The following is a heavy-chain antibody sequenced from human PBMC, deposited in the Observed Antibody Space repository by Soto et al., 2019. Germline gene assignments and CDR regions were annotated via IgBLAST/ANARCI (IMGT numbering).Heavy chain of an antibody. CDR1: GYTFTGYY. CDR3: ASAHPHVVPAAILYYYYGMDV. Sequence: ASVKVSCKASGYTFTGYYMHWVRQAPGQGLEWMGWINPNSGGTNYAQKFQGRVTMTRDTSISTAYMELSRLRSDDTAVYYCASAHPHVVPAAILYYYYGMDVWGQGTTVTVSS. D-gene: IGHD2-2*01. V-gene: IGHV1-2*02. CDR2: INPNSGGT. J-gene: IGHJ6*02.